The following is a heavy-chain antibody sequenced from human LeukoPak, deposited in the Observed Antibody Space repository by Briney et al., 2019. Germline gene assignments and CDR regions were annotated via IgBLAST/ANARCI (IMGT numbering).Heavy chain of an antibody. CDR2: IDPSDSYT. J-gene: IGHJ4*02. Sequence: GESLKISCKGSGYRFTSYWISWVRQMPGKGLEWMGRIDPSDSYTNYSPSFQGHVTISADKSISTAYLQWSSLKASDTAMYYCARWGRAVSGLSRHTFDYWGQGTLVTVSS. D-gene: IGHD3-16*01. CDR1: GYRFTSYW. CDR3: ARWGRAVSGLSRHTFDY. V-gene: IGHV5-10-1*01.